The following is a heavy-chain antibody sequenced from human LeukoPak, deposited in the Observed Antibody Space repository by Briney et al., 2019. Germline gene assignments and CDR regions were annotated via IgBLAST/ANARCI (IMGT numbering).Heavy chain of an antibody. Sequence: DSVKGRLTISRDNSNNTLYLQMSSLRVEDTAVYHCAKGPTSGSYYTALHMWGQGTMVTVSS. V-gene: IGHV3-30*02. J-gene: IGHJ3*02. CDR3: AKGPTSGSYYTALHM. D-gene: IGHD1-26*01.